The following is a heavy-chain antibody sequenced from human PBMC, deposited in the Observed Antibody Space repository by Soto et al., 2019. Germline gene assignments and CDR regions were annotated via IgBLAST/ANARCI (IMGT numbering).Heavy chain of an antibody. D-gene: IGHD6-6*01. CDR3: AFPTKVAASKTGFDY. Sequence: PGGSLRLSCAASGFTFISYAMSWVRQAPGKGLEWVSVIGGSGSSTDYADSVKGRFTISRDNSKNTLYLQMNSLRAEDTAVYYCAFPTKVAASKTGFDYWGQGTLVTVSS. J-gene: IGHJ4*02. CDR2: IGGSGSST. V-gene: IGHV3-23*01. CDR1: GFTFISYA.